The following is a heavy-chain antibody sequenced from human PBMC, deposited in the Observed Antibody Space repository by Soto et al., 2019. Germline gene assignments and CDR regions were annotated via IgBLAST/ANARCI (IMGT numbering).Heavy chain of an antibody. J-gene: IGHJ5*02. V-gene: IGHV4-39*01. CDR1: GDSMSSTTYH. CDR3: GGQENWFDP. CDR2: IYYSGAT. Sequence: SETLSLTCTVSGDSMSSTTYHWDWIRQPPGKGLEWIGTIYYSGATHYNPSLRSRVTISVGTSSNQFFLKLSSVTAADTAVYYCGGQENWFDPWGQGTLVTVSS.